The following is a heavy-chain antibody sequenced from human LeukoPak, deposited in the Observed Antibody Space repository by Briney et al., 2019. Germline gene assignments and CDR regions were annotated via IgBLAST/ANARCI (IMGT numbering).Heavy chain of an antibody. CDR2: ISSSSSYI. V-gene: IGHV3-21*01. D-gene: IGHD6-19*01. CDR3: ARDGSGLGNYFDY. CDR1: GFTLSSYN. Sequence: GGSLRLSCAASGFTLSSYNMNWVRQAPGKGLEWVSYISSSSSYIYYADSVKGRITISRDNAKNSLYLQMNSLRAEDTAVYYCARDGSGLGNYFDYWGQGTLVTVSS. J-gene: IGHJ4*02.